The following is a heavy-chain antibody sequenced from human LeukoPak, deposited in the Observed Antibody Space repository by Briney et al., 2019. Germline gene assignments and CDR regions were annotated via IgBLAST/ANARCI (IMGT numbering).Heavy chain of an antibody. Sequence: GASVKVSCKASGYTFTGYYMHWVRQAPGQGLEWMGWINPNSGGTNYAQKFQGRVTMTRDTSISTAYMELSRLRSDDTAVYYCARDVGDYYGSGTYYGMDVWGQGTTVTVSS. CDR2: INPNSGGT. V-gene: IGHV1-2*02. J-gene: IGHJ6*02. D-gene: IGHD3-10*01. CDR1: GYTFTGYY. CDR3: ARDVGDYYGSGTYYGMDV.